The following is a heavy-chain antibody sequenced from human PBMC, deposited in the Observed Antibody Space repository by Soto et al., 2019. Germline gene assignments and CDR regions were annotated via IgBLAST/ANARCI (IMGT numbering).Heavy chain of an antibody. CDR3: ARGGSTSWLRALDL. V-gene: IGHV3-74*01. CDR2: IDFDGRST. CDR1: GFTFSNYY. D-gene: IGHD6-13*01. J-gene: IGHJ5*02. Sequence: EVQLVESGGGLVQPGGSLRLSCAVSGFTFSNYYMQWVRQGPGKGLVYVARIDFDGRSTVHADSVKGRFTISRDNAKNTLYLQMNSPGAEDTGVYYCARGGSTSWLRALDLWGKGTMVTVSS.